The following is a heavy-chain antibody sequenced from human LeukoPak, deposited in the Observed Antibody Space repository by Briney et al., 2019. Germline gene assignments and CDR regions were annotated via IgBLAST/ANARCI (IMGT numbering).Heavy chain of an antibody. CDR2: INHSGST. Sequence: PSETLSLTCAVYGGSFSGYYWSWIRQPPGKGLEWIGEINHSGSTNYNPSLKSRVTISVDTSKNQFSLKLSSVTAADTAVYYCARDPGGSSQLFDSWGQGTLVTVSS. CDR1: GGSFSGYY. CDR3: ARDPGGSSQLFDS. V-gene: IGHV4-34*01. J-gene: IGHJ4*02. D-gene: IGHD1-26*01.